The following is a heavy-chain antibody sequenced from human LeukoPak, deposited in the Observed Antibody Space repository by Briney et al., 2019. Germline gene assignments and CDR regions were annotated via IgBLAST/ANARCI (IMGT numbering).Heavy chain of an antibody. CDR3: AREETWIQLWVIDY. V-gene: IGHV1-2*02. D-gene: IGHD5-18*01. J-gene: IGHJ4*02. CDR2: INPNSGGT. CDR1: GYTFTDYY. Sequence: ASVKVSCKASGYTFTDYYMHWVRQAPGQGLEWMGWINPNSGGTNYAQKFQGRVTMTRDTSISTAYMELSRLRSDDTAVYYCAREETWIQLWVIDYWGQGTLVTVSS.